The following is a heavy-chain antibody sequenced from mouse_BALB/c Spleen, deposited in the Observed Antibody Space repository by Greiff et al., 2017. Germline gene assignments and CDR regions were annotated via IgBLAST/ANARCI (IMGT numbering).Heavy chain of an antibody. V-gene: IGHV5-9-4*01. J-gene: IGHJ1*01. D-gene: IGHD1-1*01. CDR2: ISSGGSYT. CDR3: ARDLNYGSSYGYFDV. CDR1: GFTFSSYA. Sequence: DVHLVESGGGLVKPGGSLKLSCAASGFTFSSYAMSWVRQSPEKRLEWVAEISSGGSYTYYPDTVTGRFTISRDNAKNTLYLEMSSLRSEDTAMYYCARDLNYGSSYGYFDVWGAGTTVTVSS.